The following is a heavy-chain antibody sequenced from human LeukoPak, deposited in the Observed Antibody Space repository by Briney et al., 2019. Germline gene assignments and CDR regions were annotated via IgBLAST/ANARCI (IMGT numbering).Heavy chain of an antibody. Sequence: PGGSLRLSCAASGFTFSRSAMHWVRQAPGKGLEWVAIISYDGGNKYYADSVKGRFTISRDNAKNSLYLQMNSLRAEDTAVYYCARDGGSAWFFRYWGEGTLVTVSS. CDR1: GFTFSRSA. V-gene: IGHV3-30*04. CDR3: ARDGGSAWFFRY. CDR2: ISYDGGNK. J-gene: IGHJ4*02. D-gene: IGHD6-19*01.